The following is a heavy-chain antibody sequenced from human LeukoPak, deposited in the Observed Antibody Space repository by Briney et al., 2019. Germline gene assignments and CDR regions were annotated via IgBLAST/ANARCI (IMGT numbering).Heavy chain of an antibody. CDR2: IYPGDSNP. D-gene: IGHD3-22*01. Sequence: GESLKISCKGSGYSFTSYWIAWVRQMPGKGLEWMGIIYPGDSNPRYSPSFHGQVTISADKSISTAYLQWSSLKASDTAMYYCVRQGSDSSGYYTNFDYWGQGTLVTVSS. J-gene: IGHJ4*02. CDR3: VRQGSDSSGYYTNFDY. CDR1: GYSFTSYW. V-gene: IGHV5-51*01.